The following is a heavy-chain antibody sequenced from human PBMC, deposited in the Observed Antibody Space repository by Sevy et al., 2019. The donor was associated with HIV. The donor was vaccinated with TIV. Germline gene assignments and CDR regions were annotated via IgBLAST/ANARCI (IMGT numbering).Heavy chain of an antibody. Sequence: ASVKVSCKASAFAFVSFDIHWVRQAPGQGLEWMGWIHDYPRDTAFAQKFQDRVTLTTDKSTRTVYLELKSLTTDDTAIYYCTMGRVPDGRSFYFDHWGQGSLVTVSS. D-gene: IGHD2-15*01. V-gene: IGHV1-18*01. CDR3: TMGRVPDGRSFYFDH. CDR2: IHDYPRDT. J-gene: IGHJ4*01. CDR1: AFAFVSFD.